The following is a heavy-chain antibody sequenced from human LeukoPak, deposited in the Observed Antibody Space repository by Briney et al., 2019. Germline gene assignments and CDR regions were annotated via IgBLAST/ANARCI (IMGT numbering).Heavy chain of an antibody. J-gene: IGHJ4*02. V-gene: IGHV3-66*01. D-gene: IGHD3-10*01. CDR3: ARGGRNSGSHYFESYFDL. Sequence: GGSLRLSCAASGFTVNSNYMNWVRQAPGKGLEWVSVIYSGGDTYYAESVKDRFTISSESSKSALYLQMNSLGADDTAVYYCARGGRNSGSHYFESYFDLWGQGTLVTVSS. CDR2: IYSGGDT. CDR1: GFTVNSNY.